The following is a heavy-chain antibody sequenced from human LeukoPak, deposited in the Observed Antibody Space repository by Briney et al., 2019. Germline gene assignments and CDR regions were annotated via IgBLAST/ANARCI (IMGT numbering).Heavy chain of an antibody. D-gene: IGHD6-13*01. Sequence: TGGSLRLSCAASGFTFSSYAMHWVRQAPGKGLEWVAVISYDGSNKYYADSVKGRFTISRDNSKNTLYLQMNSLGAEDTAVYYCARDHYEIGSWDTARVLYYGMDVWGKGTTVTVSS. V-gene: IGHV3-30*04. CDR3: ARDHYEIGSWDTARVLYYGMDV. CDR2: ISYDGSNK. CDR1: GFTFSSYA. J-gene: IGHJ6*04.